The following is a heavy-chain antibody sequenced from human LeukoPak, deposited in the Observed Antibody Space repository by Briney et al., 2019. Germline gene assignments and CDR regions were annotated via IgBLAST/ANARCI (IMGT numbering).Heavy chain of an antibody. Sequence: SETLSLTCTVSDDSITIYYWTWIRQPPGKGLEWIGSIYYSGSTYYNPSLKSRVTMSVDTSKNQFSLKLSSVTAADTAVYYCARDGYYYGSGSYRFDYWGQGTLVTVSS. V-gene: IGHV4-59*12. CDR2: IYYSGST. J-gene: IGHJ4*02. CDR1: DDSITIYY. CDR3: ARDGYYYGSGSYRFDY. D-gene: IGHD3-10*01.